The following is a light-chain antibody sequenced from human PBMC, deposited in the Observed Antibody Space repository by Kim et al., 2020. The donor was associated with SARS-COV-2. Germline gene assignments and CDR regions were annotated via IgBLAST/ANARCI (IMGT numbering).Light chain of an antibody. CDR1: QSISTY. CDR2: DAS. J-gene: IGKJ4*01. Sequence: EIVLTQSPATLSLSPGERVTLSCRASQSISTYLAWYQQKPGQAPSLLVYDASNRATGIPARFSGSGSGTDFTLTISSLEPEDLAVYYCQQRDNWPLTFGGGTKVDIK. V-gene: IGKV3-11*01. CDR3: QQRDNWPLT.